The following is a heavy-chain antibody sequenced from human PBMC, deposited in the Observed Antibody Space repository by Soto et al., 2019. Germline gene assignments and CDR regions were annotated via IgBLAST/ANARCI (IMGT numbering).Heavy chain of an antibody. Sequence: PSETLSLTCAVYGGSFSGYYWSWIRQPPGKGLEWIGEINHSGSTNYNPSLKSRVTISVDTSKNQFSLKLSSVTAADTAVYYCAYSNLSGANYHHYGMDVRGQGSTVIVSS. CDR1: GGSFSGYY. D-gene: IGHD3-10*01. CDR3: AYSNLSGANYHHYGMDV. V-gene: IGHV4-34*01. CDR2: INHSGST. J-gene: IGHJ6*02.